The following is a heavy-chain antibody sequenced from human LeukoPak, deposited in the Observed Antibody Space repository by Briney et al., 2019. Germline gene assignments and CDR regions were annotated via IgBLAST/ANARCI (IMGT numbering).Heavy chain of an antibody. CDR3: ARGSTRVYGMDV. D-gene: IGHD3-10*01. J-gene: IGHJ6*02. Sequence: ASVTVSCKASGGTFSSYAISWVRQAPGQGLEWMGWISAYNGNTNYAQKLQGRVTMTTDTSTSTAYMELRSLRSDDTAVYYCARGSTRVYGMDVWGQGTTVTVSS. V-gene: IGHV1-18*01. CDR2: ISAYNGNT. CDR1: GGTFSSYA.